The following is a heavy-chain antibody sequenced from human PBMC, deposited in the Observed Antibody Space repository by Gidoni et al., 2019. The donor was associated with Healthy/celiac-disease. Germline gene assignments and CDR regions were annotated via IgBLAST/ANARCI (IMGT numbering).Heavy chain of an antibody. Sequence: EVQLFESGGGMVQPGGSLTLSCAASGFTFSSYAMRWVRPAPGKGLEWVSAISGSGGSTYYADSVKGRFTISRDNSKNTLYLQMNSLRAEDTAVYYCAKDPAPSTRYYDILTGYPRGDAFDIWGQGTMVTVSS. CDR1: GFTFSSYA. CDR2: ISGSGGST. D-gene: IGHD3-9*01. J-gene: IGHJ3*02. CDR3: AKDPAPSTRYYDILTGYPRGDAFDI. V-gene: IGHV3-23*01.